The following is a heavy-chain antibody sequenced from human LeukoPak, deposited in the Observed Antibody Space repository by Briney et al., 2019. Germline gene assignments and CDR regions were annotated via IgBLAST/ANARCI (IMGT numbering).Heavy chain of an antibody. CDR1: GFTFSSYG. CDR3: AKEHDLWHEEGNWFDP. Sequence: GGSLRLSCAASGFTFSSYGMHWVRQAPGKGLEWVAFIRYDGSNKYYADSVKGRFTISRDNSKNTLYLQMNGLRAEDTAVYYCAKEHDLWHEEGNWFDPWGQGTLVTVSS. CDR2: IRYDGSNK. V-gene: IGHV3-30*02. D-gene: IGHD3-3*01. J-gene: IGHJ5*02.